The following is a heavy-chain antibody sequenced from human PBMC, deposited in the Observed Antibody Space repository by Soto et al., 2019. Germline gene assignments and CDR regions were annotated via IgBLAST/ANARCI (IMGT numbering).Heavy chain of an antibody. Sequence: GGSLRLSCAASGFTFSSYGMHWVRQAPGKGLEWVAVISYDGSNKYYADSVKGRFTISRDNSKNKLYLQMNSLRAEDTAVYYCAKVRTSYYDFWSGYSDYYYGMDVWGQGTTVTVSS. V-gene: IGHV3-30*18. D-gene: IGHD3-3*01. J-gene: IGHJ6*02. CDR3: AKVRTSYYDFWSGYSDYYYGMDV. CDR2: ISYDGSNK. CDR1: GFTFSSYG.